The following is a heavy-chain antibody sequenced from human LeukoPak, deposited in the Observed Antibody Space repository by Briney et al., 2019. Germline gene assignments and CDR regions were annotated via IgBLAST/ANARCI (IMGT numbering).Heavy chain of an antibody. CDR3: ARDGNGGSGSYWVFGY. J-gene: IGHJ4*02. D-gene: IGHD3-10*01. Sequence: PGGSLRLSCAASGFTFSSYSMNWVRQAPGKGLEWVSSISSSSSYIYYADSVKGRFTISRDNAKNSLYLQMNSLRAEDTAVYYCARDGNGGSGSYWVFGYWGQGTLVTVSS. CDR1: GFTFSSYS. V-gene: IGHV3-21*01. CDR2: ISSSSSYI.